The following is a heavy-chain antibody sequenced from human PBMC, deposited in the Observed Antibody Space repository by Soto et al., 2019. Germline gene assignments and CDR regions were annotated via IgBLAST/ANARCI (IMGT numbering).Heavy chain of an antibody. CDR2: IYSGGST. Sequence: GGSLRLSCAASGFTVSSNYMSWVRQAPGKGLEWVSVIYSGGSTYYADSVKGRFTISRDNSKNTLYLQMNSLRAEDTAVYYCVSVMEYTTTSHDYLGQGTPVTV. D-gene: IGHD6-6*01. V-gene: IGHV3-66*01. CDR1: GFTVSSNY. J-gene: IGHJ4*02. CDR3: VSVMEYTTTSHDY.